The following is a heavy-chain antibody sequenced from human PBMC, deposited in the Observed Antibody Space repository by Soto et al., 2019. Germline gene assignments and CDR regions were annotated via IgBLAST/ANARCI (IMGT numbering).Heavy chain of an antibody. CDR2: IYNSGNT. Sequence: TLSLTCTVSGGSISSYYWNWIRQPPGKGLEWIGYIYNSGNTNYNPSLRSRVIMSIDTSKNQFSLKLTSVTAADTAVYYCAAPPRYWGQGTLVTVSS. CDR3: AAPPRY. CDR1: GGSISSYY. J-gene: IGHJ4*02. D-gene: IGHD6-6*01. V-gene: IGHV4-59*01.